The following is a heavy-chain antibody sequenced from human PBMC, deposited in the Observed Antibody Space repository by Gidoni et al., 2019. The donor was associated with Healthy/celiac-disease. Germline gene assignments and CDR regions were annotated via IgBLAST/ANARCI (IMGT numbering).Heavy chain of an antibody. CDR2: IKSKTDGGTT. Sequence: EVQMVASGGGLVKPGGYLRLYCAASGFTLSNAGMSWVRQGPGKGLEWVGRIKSKTDGGTTDYAAPVKGRFTISRDDSKNTLYLQMNSLKTEDTAVYYCTTYYDLGWFAPWGQGTLVTVSS. J-gene: IGHJ5*02. CDR1: GFTLSNAG. D-gene: IGHD3-22*01. V-gene: IGHV3-15*01. CDR3: TTYYDLGWFAP.